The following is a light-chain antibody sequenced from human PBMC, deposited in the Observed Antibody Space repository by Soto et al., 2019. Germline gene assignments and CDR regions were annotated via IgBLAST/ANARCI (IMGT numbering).Light chain of an antibody. V-gene: IGKV3-15*01. CDR3: QQYNNRPPWT. CDR2: GAS. CDR1: QSVSSN. J-gene: IGKJ1*01. Sequence: EIVMTQSPATLSVSPGERATLSCRASQSVSSNLAWYQQKPGQAPRLLIYGASTRATGIPARFSGSGSGTEFTLTISSLKSEDFAVYYCQQYNNRPPWTFGQGTKVEIK.